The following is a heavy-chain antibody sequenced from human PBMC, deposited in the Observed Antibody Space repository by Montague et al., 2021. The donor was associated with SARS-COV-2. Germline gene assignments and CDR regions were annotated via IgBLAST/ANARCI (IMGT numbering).Heavy chain of an antibody. V-gene: IGHV4-39*07. CDR3: VRDRPLFDY. J-gene: IGHJ4*02. Sequence: SETLSLTCTVSGCSISSSRFYWGWIRQPPGKGLEWIGSIYYSGSTHYNPPLKSRVSISIDTSKNQFSMRLSSVTAADTAVYYCVRDRPLFDYWGQGILVTVSS. CDR1: GCSISSSRFY. CDR2: IYYSGST.